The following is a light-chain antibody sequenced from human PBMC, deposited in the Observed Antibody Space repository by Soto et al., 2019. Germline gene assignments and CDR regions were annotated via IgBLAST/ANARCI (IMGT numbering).Light chain of an antibody. J-gene: IGLJ3*02. CDR3: LTWGAGIWV. V-gene: IGLV4-69*01. Sequence: QPVLTQSPSASASLGASVKLTCTLSSGHTNYAIAWLRLQPEKGPRYLMKLNSDGRHSKGDGIPDRFSGSSSGAERYLTISSLRSEDEADYYCLTWGAGIWVFGGGTKLTVL. CDR1: SGHTNYA. CDR2: LNSDGRH.